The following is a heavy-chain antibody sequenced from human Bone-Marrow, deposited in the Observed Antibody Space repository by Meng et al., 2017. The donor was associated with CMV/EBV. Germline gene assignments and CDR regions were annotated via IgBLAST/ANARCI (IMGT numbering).Heavy chain of an antibody. J-gene: IGHJ6*02. D-gene: IGHD1-7*01. CDR3: ARDKLIDNWNYVFYYYYGMDV. CDR2: ISSSSSYI. Sequence: LSLTCAASGFTFSSYEMNWVRQAPGKGLEWVSSISSSSSYIYYADSVKGRFTISRDNAKNSLYLQMNSLRAEDTAVYYCARDKLIDNWNYVFYYYYGMDVWGQGTTVTVSS. CDR1: GFTFSSYE. V-gene: IGHV3-21*01.